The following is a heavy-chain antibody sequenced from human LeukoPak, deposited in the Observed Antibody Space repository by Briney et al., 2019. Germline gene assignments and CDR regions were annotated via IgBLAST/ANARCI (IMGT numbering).Heavy chain of an antibody. J-gene: IGHJ4*02. Sequence: GGSLRLSCAASGFTFSSYAMSWVRQAAGKGREWVSGISGSGGSTYYADSVKGRLTISRDNSKNTLYLQMNSLRAEDTAVYYCAKGRYYGSGKWGYFEYWGQGTLVTVSS. CDR2: ISGSGGST. CDR3: AKGRYYGSGKWGYFEY. V-gene: IGHV3-23*01. CDR1: GFTFSSYA. D-gene: IGHD3-10*01.